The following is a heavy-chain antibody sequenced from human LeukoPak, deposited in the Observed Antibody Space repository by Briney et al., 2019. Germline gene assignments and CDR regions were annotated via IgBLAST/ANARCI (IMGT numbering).Heavy chain of an antibody. V-gene: IGHV3-21*01. Sequence: PGGSLRLSCAASGFTFSSYSMNWVRQAPGKGLEWVSSISSSSSYIYYADSVKGRFTISRDNAKNSLYLQMNSLRAEDTAVYYCARDPFVARYCSSTSCSGGYFDYWGQGTLVTVSS. CDR2: ISSSSSYI. J-gene: IGHJ4*02. CDR3: ARDPFVARYCSSTSCSGGYFDY. CDR1: GFTFSSYS. D-gene: IGHD2-2*01.